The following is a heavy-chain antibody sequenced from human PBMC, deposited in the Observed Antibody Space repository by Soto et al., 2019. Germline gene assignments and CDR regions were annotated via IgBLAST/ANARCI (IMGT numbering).Heavy chain of an antibody. CDR1: GGSISSYY. D-gene: IGHD7-27*01. CDR2: IYYSGST. J-gene: IGHJ6*02. V-gene: IGHV4-59*01. CDR3: ARSPNTYYYYYGMDV. Sequence: SETLSLTCTVSGGSISSYYWSWIRQPPGKGLEWIGYIYYSGSTNYNPSLKSRVTISVDTSKNQFSLKLSSVTAADTAVYYCARSPNTYYYYYGMDVWGQGTTVTVSS.